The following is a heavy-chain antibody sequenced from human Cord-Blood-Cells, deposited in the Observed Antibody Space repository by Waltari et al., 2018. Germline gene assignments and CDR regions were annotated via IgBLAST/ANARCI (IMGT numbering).Heavy chain of an antibody. CDR2: IRSKANSYAT. J-gene: IGHJ4*02. CDR3: IVEAAAGPFDY. D-gene: IGHD6-13*01. V-gene: IGHV3-73*02. Sequence: EVQLVESGGGLVQPGGSLKLSCAASGFTFSGSAMHWVRQASGKGLGWVGPIRSKANSYATAYAASLKGRFTISRDDSKNTEYLQMNSLKTEDTAVYYCIVEAAAGPFDYWGQGTLVTVSS. CDR1: GFTFSGSA.